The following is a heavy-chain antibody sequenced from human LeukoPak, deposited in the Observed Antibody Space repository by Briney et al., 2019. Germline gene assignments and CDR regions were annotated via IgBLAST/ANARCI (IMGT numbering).Heavy chain of an antibody. Sequence: KSSETLSLTCAVYGGSFGGYYWSWIRQPPGKGLEWIGEINHSGSTNYNPSLKSRVTISVDTSKNQFSLKLSSVTTADTAVYYCARARRRFDPWGQGTLVTVSS. J-gene: IGHJ5*02. V-gene: IGHV4-34*01. CDR1: GGSFGGYY. CDR2: INHSGST. CDR3: ARARRRFDP.